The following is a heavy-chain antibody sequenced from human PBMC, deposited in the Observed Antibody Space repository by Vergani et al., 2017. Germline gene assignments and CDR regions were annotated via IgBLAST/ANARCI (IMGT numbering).Heavy chain of an antibody. Sequence: QVQLQQWGAGLLKPSETLSLTCAVYGGSFSGYYWSWIRQPPGKGLEWIGEINHSGSTNYNPSLKSRVTISVDTSKNQFSLKLSSVTAADTAVYYCARVGVDIVVVPAAIRGWFDPWGQGTLVTVSS. D-gene: IGHD2-2*02. CDR1: GGSFSGYY. V-gene: IGHV4-34*01. CDR3: ARVGVDIVVVPAAIRGWFDP. J-gene: IGHJ5*02. CDR2: INHSGST.